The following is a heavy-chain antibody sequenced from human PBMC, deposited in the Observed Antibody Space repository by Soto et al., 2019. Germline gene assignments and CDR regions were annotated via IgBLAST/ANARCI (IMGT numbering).Heavy chain of an antibody. J-gene: IGHJ5*02. V-gene: IGHV3-7*01. CDR1: GFTFSSYW. CDR2: IKQDGSEK. Sequence: GGSLRLSCAASGFTFSSYWMSWVRQAPGKGLEWVANIKQDGSEKYYVDSVKGRFTISRDNAKNSLYLQMNSLRAEDTAVYYCARGCEPSIAANWFDPWGQGTLVTVSS. CDR3: ARGCEPSIAANWFDP. D-gene: IGHD6-6*01.